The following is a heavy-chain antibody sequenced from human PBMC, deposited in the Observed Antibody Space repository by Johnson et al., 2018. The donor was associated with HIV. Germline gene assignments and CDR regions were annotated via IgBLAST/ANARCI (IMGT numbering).Heavy chain of an antibody. J-gene: IGHJ3*01. V-gene: IGHV3-NL1*01. D-gene: IGHD4-17*01. CDR3: GRDPNGDYIGAFEF. Sequence: QVQLVESGGGVVQPGRSLRLSCAASGFTFSSYGMHWVRQAPGKGLEFVSGIHGSGDVTKYADSVRGRFTVSRDNSKGTLYLQMNSLRAEDTAVYYCGRDPNGDYIGAFEFWGQGTMVTVSS. CDR1: GFTFSSYG. CDR2: IHGSGDVT.